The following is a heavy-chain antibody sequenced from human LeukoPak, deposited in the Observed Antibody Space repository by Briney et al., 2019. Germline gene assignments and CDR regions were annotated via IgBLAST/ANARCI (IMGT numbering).Heavy chain of an antibody. V-gene: IGHV3-23*01. CDR1: GFTFRSKA. D-gene: IGHD2/OR15-2a*01. Sequence: GGSLRLSCAASGFTFRSKAMSWVRQAPGKGLEWVSGISGSADWTDYGESVKGRFTISRDNSKNTLHLQMNSLRAEDTAVYYCAKLIAVNWFDPWGQGTLVTVSS. CDR3: AKLIAVNWFDP. J-gene: IGHJ5*02. CDR2: ISGSADWT.